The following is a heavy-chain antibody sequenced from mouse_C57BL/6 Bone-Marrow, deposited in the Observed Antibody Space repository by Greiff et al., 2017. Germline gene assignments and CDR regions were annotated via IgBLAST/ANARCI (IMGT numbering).Heavy chain of an antibody. D-gene: IGHD1-1*01. CDR3: ARSIITTRMDY. J-gene: IGHJ4*01. Sequence: EVKLVESGGDLVKPGGSLKLSCAASGFTFSSYGMSWVRQTPDKRLEWVATISSGGSDTYYPDSVKGRFTISRDNAKNTLYLQMSSLKSEDTAMYYCARSIITTRMDYWGQGTSVTVSS. CDR1: GFTFSSYG. CDR2: ISSGGSDT. V-gene: IGHV5-6*02.